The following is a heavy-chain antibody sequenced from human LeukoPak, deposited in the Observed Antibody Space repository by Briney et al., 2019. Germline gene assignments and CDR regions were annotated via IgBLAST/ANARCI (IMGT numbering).Heavy chain of an antibody. J-gene: IGHJ6*03. CDR1: GASISSGSNY. Sequence: SETLSLTCSVSGASISSGSNYWGWIRQPPGKTLEWIGSIYSSGSTYYNPSLKSRVIIIIDTPKNHFSLTLSSVTAADTAVYYCASTVTRRYYYYMDVWGKGTTVTVSS. CDR3: ASTVTRRYYYYMDV. D-gene: IGHD4-11*01. V-gene: IGHV4-39*07. CDR2: IYSSGST.